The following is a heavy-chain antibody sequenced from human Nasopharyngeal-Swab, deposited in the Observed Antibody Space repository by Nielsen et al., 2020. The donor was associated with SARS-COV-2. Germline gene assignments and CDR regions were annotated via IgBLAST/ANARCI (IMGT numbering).Heavy chain of an antibody. Sequence: GSLRLSCAVSGGSFRGYYWSWIRQPPGKGLEWLGEINHSGSSNYNPSLKSRVTISVDTSKNQFSLKLSSVTAADTALYYCARGPVVAYCGGDCYSEVILPGFDYWGQGTLVTVSS. CDR2: INHSGSS. D-gene: IGHD2-21*02. V-gene: IGHV4-34*01. CDR1: GGSFRGYY. CDR3: ARGPVVAYCGGDCYSEVILPGFDY. J-gene: IGHJ4*02.